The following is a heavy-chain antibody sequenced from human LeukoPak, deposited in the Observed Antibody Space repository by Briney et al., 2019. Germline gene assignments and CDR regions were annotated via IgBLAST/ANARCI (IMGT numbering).Heavy chain of an antibody. CDR2: IWYDGSNK. CDR1: GFTFSSYG. Sequence: QSGGSLRLSCAASGFTFSSYGMHWVRQAPGKGLEWVAVIWYDGSNKYYADSVKGRFTISRDNSKNTLYLQMNSLRAEDTAVYYCARGQGGFWSGYWMGYYYYGMDVWGQGTTATVSS. CDR3: ARGQGGFWSGYWMGYYYYGMDV. D-gene: IGHD3-3*01. J-gene: IGHJ6*02. V-gene: IGHV3-33*01.